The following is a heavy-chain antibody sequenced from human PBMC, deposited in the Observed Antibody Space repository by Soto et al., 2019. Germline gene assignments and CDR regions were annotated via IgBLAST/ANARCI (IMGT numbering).Heavy chain of an antibody. CDR3: AKDQVAVAGSTFDY. V-gene: IGHV3-23*01. D-gene: IGHD6-19*01. J-gene: IGHJ4*01. CDR2: ISGSGGAT. Sequence: EVQLLESGGGLVQPGGSLRLSCAASGFTFSSYAISWVRQAPGKGLEWVSAISGSGGATYYADSVKGRFTISRDNSKKAVYSQMNSLRGQDTAVYFCAKDQVAVAGSTFDYWGPGARVTVSS. CDR1: GFTFSSYA.